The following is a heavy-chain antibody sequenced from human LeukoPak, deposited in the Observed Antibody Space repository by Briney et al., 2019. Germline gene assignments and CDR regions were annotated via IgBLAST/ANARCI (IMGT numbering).Heavy chain of an antibody. V-gene: IGHV3-21*05. J-gene: IGHJ6*03. D-gene: IGHD3-3*01. Sequence: GGSLRLSCAASGFTFSSYSMNWVRQAPGKGLEWISYISPSGSDRYYAESVKGRFTISRDNAKKSLYLQMSSLRVEDTAVYYCARSFLEWLLNYYMDVWGKGTTVTVSS. CDR3: ARSFLEWLLNYYMDV. CDR2: ISPSGSDR. CDR1: GFTFSSYS.